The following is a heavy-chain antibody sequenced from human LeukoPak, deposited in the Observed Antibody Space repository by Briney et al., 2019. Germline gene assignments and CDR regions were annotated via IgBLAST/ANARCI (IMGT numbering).Heavy chain of an antibody. CDR3: ARGTLEHCSGASCYPLDS. Sequence: GRSLRLSCAASGFTFSNYGMHWVRQVPGKGLEWVAAIWFDGIRKYYADSVKGRLTISRDNSKNTLYLQMNSLRAEDTAVYYCARGTLEHCSGASCYPLDSWGQGTLVTVSS. CDR1: GFTFSNYG. D-gene: IGHD2-15*01. V-gene: IGHV3-33*01. CDR2: IWFDGIRK. J-gene: IGHJ5*01.